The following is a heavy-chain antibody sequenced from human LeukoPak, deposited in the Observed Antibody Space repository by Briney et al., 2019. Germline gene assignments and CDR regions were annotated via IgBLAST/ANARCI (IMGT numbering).Heavy chain of an antibody. CDR2: ISGSGGST. Sequence: PPGGSLRLSCAASGFTFSSYAMSWVRQAPGRGLEWVSAISGSGGSTYYADSVKGRFTISRDNSKNTLYLQMNSLRAEDTAVYYCARSPKTRGEVDYWGQGTLVTVSS. V-gene: IGHV3-23*01. J-gene: IGHJ4*02. CDR3: ARSPKTRGEVDY. CDR1: GFTFSSYA. D-gene: IGHD3-16*01.